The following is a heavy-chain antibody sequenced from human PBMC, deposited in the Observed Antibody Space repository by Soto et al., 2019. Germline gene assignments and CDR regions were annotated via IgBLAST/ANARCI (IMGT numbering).Heavy chain of an antibody. CDR2: MNPDSENT. Sequence: QVHLVQSGAEVKQPGASVRVSCKASGYTFTNYDITWVRQATGQGLEWMGWMNPDSENTGSPQKFRGRVTMTVNTSINTAYMELTSLRSEDTAVYYCTMAQFEFGSYFGLDVWGQGTTVTVSS. CDR3: TMAQFEFGSYFGLDV. CDR1: GYTFTNYD. J-gene: IGHJ6*02. D-gene: IGHD3-10*01. V-gene: IGHV1-8*01.